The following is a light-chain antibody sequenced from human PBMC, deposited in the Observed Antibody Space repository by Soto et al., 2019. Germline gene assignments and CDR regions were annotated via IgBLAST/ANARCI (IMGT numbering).Light chain of an antibody. CDR1: SSDIGGYNY. J-gene: IGLJ1*01. Sequence: QSALTQPPSVSGSPGQSVTISCTGTSSDIGGYNYVSWYQQLPGKAPKLMIYDVSKRPSGVPDRFSGSNSGNTASLTISGLQAEDEADYYCCSHAGTTHVFGTGTQLTVL. V-gene: IGLV2-11*01. CDR3: CSHAGTTHV. CDR2: DVS.